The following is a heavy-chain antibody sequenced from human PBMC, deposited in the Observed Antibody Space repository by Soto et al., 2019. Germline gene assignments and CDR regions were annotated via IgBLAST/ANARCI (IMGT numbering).Heavy chain of an antibody. D-gene: IGHD3-10*01. Sequence: PSETLSLTCTVSGGSISSSSYYWGWIRQPPGKGLEWIGSIYYSGNTYYNPSLKSRVTISVDTAKNQFSLKLSSVTAADTAVYYCARQYYFGSGSYYNSWGQGTLVTVSS. CDR1: GGSISSSSYY. CDR2: IYYSGNT. V-gene: IGHV4-39*01. J-gene: IGHJ5*02. CDR3: ARQYYFGSGSYYNS.